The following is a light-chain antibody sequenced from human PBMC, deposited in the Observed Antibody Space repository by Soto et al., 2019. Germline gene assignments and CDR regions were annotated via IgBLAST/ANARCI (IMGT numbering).Light chain of an antibody. CDR1: QSVSSSY. J-gene: IGKJ1*01. CDR3: QQYGSSPGT. Sequence: EIVLTQSPGTLSLSPGERATLSCRASQSVSSSYLAWYQQKPGQAPRLLIYGASSRATGIPDRFSGSGSGTDFTLTISRLEPEDFAVYYCQQYGSSPGTLGQGTKVDIK. CDR2: GAS. V-gene: IGKV3-20*01.